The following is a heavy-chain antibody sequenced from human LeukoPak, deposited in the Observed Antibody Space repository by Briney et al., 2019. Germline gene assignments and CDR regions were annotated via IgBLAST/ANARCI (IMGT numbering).Heavy chain of an antibody. CDR2: INPNSGGT. Sequence: ASVKVSCKASGYTFTGYYMHWVRQAPGQGLEWMGWINPNSGGTNYAQKFQGRVIMTRDTSISTAYMELSRLRSDDTAVYYCARAVAVAVPGPDYWGQGTLVTVSS. CDR3: ARAVAVAVPGPDY. J-gene: IGHJ4*02. D-gene: IGHD6-19*01. CDR1: GYTFTGYY. V-gene: IGHV1-2*02.